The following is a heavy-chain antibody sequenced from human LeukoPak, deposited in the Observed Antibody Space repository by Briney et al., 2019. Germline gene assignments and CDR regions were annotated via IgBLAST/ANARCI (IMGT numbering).Heavy chain of an antibody. CDR2: ISAYNGNT. J-gene: IGHJ5*02. V-gene: IGHV1-18*04. CDR3: ARAKRKSMVRGVIIEGNWFDP. Sequence: ASVTVSCTASGYTFTSYGISWVRQAPGQGLEWMGWISAYNGNTNYAQKLQGRVTMTTDTSTSTAYMELRSLRSDDTAVYYCARAKRKSMVRGVIIEGNWFDPWGQGTLVTVSS. D-gene: IGHD3-10*01. CDR1: GYTFTSYG.